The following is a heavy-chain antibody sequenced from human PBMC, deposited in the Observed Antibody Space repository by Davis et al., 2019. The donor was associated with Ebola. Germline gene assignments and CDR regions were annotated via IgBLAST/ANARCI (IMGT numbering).Heavy chain of an antibody. V-gene: IGHV4-39*07. Sequence: PSETLSLTCTVSGGSISSSSYYWGWIRQPPGKGLEWIGSIYYSGSTNYNPSLKSRVPISVDTSKNQFSLKLSSVTAAETAVYYCARGTVMLGRYYGMDVWGQGTTVTVSS. CDR3: ARGTVMLGRYYGMDV. J-gene: IGHJ6*02. D-gene: IGHD3-10*02. CDR2: IYYSGST. CDR1: GGSISSSSYY.